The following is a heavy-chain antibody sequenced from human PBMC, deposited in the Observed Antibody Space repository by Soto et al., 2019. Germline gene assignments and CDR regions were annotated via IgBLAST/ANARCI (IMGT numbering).Heavy chain of an antibody. V-gene: IGHV3-33*01. CDR2: IWYDGSNK. CDR3: ARGGRQWLVTSDFNY. J-gene: IGHJ4*02. D-gene: IGHD6-19*01. CDR1: GFTFSSYG. Sequence: PGGSLRLSCAASGFTFSSYGMHWVRQAPGKGLEWVAVIWYDGSNKYYADSVKGRFTISRDSSKNTVSLEMTSLRAEDTAVYYWARGGRQWLVTSDFNYWGQGALVTVPS.